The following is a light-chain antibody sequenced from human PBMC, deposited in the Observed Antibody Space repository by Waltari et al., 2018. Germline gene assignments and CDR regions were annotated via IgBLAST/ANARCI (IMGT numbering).Light chain of an antibody. CDR3: QNHERLPAT. CDR1: QSISKY. Sequence: VLTQSPGTLSLSPGERATLSCRASQSISKYLVWYQQRPGHAPRLLIYAASTRATGIPDRFSGSGFGTDFTLTISRLEPEDFAMYYCQNHERLPATFGQGT. V-gene: IGKV3-20*01. J-gene: IGKJ1*01. CDR2: AAS.